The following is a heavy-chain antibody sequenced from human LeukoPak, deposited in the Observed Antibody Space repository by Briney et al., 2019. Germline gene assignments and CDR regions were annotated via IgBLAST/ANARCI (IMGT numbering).Heavy chain of an antibody. CDR3: ARDSTATTTDY. J-gene: IGHJ4*02. D-gene: IGHD4-17*01. Sequence: GGSLRLSCAASGFTVSSNYMTWVRQAPGKGLEWVSVIYSGDSTYYADSVKGRFTISRDSSKNTLYLQMNSLRAEDTAVYYCARDSTATTTDYWGRGALVTVSS. V-gene: IGHV3-53*01. CDR2: IYSGDST. CDR1: GFTVSSNY.